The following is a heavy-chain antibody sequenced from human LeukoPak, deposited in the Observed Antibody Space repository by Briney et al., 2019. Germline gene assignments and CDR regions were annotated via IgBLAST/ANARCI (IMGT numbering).Heavy chain of an antibody. Sequence: ASVKVSCKASGYTFTSYAMNWVRQAPGQGLEWMGWINTNTGNPTYAQGFTGRFVFFLDTSVSTAYLQISSLKAEDTAVYYCATEVVVAADDAFDIWGQGTMVTVSS. J-gene: IGHJ3*02. CDR3: ATEVVVAADDAFDI. D-gene: IGHD2-15*01. CDR1: GYTFTSYA. V-gene: IGHV7-4-1*02. CDR2: INTNTGNP.